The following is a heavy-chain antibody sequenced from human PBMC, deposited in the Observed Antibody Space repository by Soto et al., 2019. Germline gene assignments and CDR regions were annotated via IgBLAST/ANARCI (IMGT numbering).Heavy chain of an antibody. J-gene: IGHJ5*02. CDR2: ISAYNGNT. CDR1: GYTFTSYG. D-gene: IGHD3-10*01. V-gene: IGHV1-18*01. CDR3: ARARAFEYYYGSNWFDP. Sequence: ASVKVSCKAPGYTFTSYGISWVRQAPGQGLEWMGWISAYNGNTNYAQKLQGRVTMTTDTSTSTAYMELSSLRSEDTAVYYCARARAFEYYYGSNWFDPWGQGTLVTVSS.